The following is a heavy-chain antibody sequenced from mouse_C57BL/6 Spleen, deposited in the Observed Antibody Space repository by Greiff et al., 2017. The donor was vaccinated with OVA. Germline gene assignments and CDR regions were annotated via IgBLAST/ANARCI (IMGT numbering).Heavy chain of an antibody. Sequence: QVQLQQPGAELVKPGASVKMSCKASGYTFTSYWITWVKQRPGQGLEWIGDIYPGSGSTKYNEKFKSKATLTVDTSSSTAYMQLSSLTSEDSAVYYCARHGSSRYAMDYWGQGTSVTVSS. V-gene: IGHV1-55*01. D-gene: IGHD1-1*01. CDR1: GYTFTSYW. J-gene: IGHJ4*01. CDR3: ARHGSSRYAMDY. CDR2: IYPGSGST.